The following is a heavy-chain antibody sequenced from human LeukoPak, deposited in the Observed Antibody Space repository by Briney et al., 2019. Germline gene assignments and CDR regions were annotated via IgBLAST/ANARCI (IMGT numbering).Heavy chain of an antibody. V-gene: IGHV3-21*01. D-gene: IGHD3-22*01. CDR1: GFTFSSYS. CDR3: ARANYDSSGYYLDFQH. Sequence: PGGSLRLSCAASGFTFSSYSMNWVRQAPGKGLEWVSSISSSSSYIYYADSVKGRFTISRDNANNSLYLQMNSLRAEDTAVYYCARANYDSSGYYLDFQHWGQGTLVTVSS. CDR2: ISSSSSYI. J-gene: IGHJ1*01.